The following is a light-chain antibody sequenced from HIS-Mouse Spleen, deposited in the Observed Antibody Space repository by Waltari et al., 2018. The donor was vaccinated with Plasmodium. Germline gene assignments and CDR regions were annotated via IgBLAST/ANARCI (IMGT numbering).Light chain of an antibody. CDR2: GPS. V-gene: IGKV3-15*01. J-gene: IGKJ3*01. CDR1: QSVSSN. Sequence: EIVMTQSPATLPVSPGDRATLPCRASQSVSSNLAWYQQKPGQAPRLLIYGPSTRATGIPARFSGSGSGTEFTLTISSLQSEDFAVYYCQQYNNWSFTFGPGTKVDIK. CDR3: QQYNNWSFT.